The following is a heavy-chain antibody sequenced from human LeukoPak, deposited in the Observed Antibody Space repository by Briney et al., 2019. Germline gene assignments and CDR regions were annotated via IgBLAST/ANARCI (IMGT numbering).Heavy chain of an antibody. CDR3: AKDIGSSSWYLGN. Sequence: GGSLRLSCAASGFTFDEYAMHWVRQAPGQGQELISGISWHSGSIGYADSVKGRFTISRDNAKNTLYLEMNSLRAEDTALYYCAKDIGSSSWYLGNWGQGTLVTVSS. CDR1: GFTFDEYA. J-gene: IGHJ4*02. D-gene: IGHD6-13*01. CDR2: ISWHSGSI. V-gene: IGHV3-9*01.